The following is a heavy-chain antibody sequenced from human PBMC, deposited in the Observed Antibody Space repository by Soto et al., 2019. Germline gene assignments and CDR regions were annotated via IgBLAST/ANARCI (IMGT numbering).Heavy chain of an antibody. CDR1: GFTFSRFA. CDR3: AREDYSGSGSLKYGMDV. Sequence: QVQLVESGGGGVQPGRSLRLSCAASGFTFSRFAMHWVRQAPGKGLEGVAVISDDGRRKNNVASVKGRLTISRDNSKNTLYLQVNSLGIEDTAVYYCAREDYSGSGSLKYGMDVWGHGTTVIVSS. J-gene: IGHJ6*02. D-gene: IGHD3-10*01. V-gene: IGHV3-30*04. CDR2: ISDDGRRK.